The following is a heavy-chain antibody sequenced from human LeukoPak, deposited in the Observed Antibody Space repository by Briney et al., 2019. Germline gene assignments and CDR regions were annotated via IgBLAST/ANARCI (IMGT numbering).Heavy chain of an antibody. CDR1: GYPFTTYG. V-gene: IGHV1-18*01. J-gene: IGHJ5*02. CDR2: ISTYNGDT. CDR3: AREWWGYDVLTGDNWFDP. Sequence: ASVKVSCKASGYPFTTYGIDWVRQAPGQGLEWMGWISTYNGDTNYAQKFQGRVTMTTDTSTNTAYIELRSLTSDDTAAYYCAREWWGYDVLTGDNWFDPWGQGTLVTVSS. D-gene: IGHD3-9*01.